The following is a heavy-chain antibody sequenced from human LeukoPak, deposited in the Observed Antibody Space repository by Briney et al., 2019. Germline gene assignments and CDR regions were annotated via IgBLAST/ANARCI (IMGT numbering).Heavy chain of an antibody. CDR1: GGSISTSSYY. CDR3: VRDLDFYAMDS. Sequence: SETLSLTCTVSGGSISTSSYYWGWVRQPPGKGMEWIGSMYSSGSTYYNPSLKSRVTIFADISKKQVSLKLSSVTAADTAVYYCVRDLDFYAMDSWGQGTLVTVSS. CDR2: MYSSGST. J-gene: IGHJ5*01. D-gene: IGHD2/OR15-2a*01. V-gene: IGHV4-39*02.